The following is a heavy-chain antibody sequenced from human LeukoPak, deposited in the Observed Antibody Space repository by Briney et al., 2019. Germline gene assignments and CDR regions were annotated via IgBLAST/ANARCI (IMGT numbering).Heavy chain of an antibody. J-gene: IGHJ5*02. D-gene: IGHD1-20*01. Sequence: GTSVTVSCKASGFTFTSSAMQWVRQARGQRLEWIGWIVVGSGNTNYAQKFQERVTITRDMSTSTAYMELSSLRSEDTAVYYCAISAGPEIGKKHYNWNPWWFDPWGQGTLVTVSS. CDR1: GFTFTSSA. CDR3: AISAGPEIGKKHYNWNPWWFDP. CDR2: IVVGSGNT. V-gene: IGHV1-58*02.